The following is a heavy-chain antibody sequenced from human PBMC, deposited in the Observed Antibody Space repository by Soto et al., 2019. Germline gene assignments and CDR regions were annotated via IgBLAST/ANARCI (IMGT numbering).Heavy chain of an antibody. CDR2: MYNSGST. CDR1: GGSISSYY. CDR3: ASMGYHYGSGSYPLDY. J-gene: IGHJ4*02. D-gene: IGHD3-10*01. Sequence: SETLSLTCTGSGGSISSYYWTWILQPPWKGLEWIGFMYNSGSTHYNPSLKSRVTISLDTSKNQFSLNLRSVTAADTAVYYCASMGYHYGSGSYPLDYWGQGTLVTVSS. V-gene: IGHV4-59*08.